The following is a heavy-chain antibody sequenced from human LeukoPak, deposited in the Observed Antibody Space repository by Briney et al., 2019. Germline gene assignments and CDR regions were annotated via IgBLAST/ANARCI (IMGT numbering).Heavy chain of an antibody. V-gene: IGHV3-30*04. CDR1: GFTFSSYA. CDR3: ARPYDSSGYEGWYFQH. D-gene: IGHD3-22*01. Sequence: GGSLRLSCAASGFTFSSYAMHWVRQAPGKGLEWVAVISYDGSNKYYADSVKGRFTISRDNSKNTLYLQMNSLRAADTAVYYCARPYDSSGYEGWYFQHWGQGTLVTVSS. CDR2: ISYDGSNK. J-gene: IGHJ1*01.